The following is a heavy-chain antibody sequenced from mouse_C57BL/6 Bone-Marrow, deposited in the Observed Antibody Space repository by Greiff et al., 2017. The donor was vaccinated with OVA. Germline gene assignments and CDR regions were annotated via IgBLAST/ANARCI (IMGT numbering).Heavy chain of an antibody. Sequence: QVQLQQPGAELVRPGTSVKLSCKASGYTFTSYWMHSVKQRPGQGLEWIGVIDPSDSYTNYNQKFKGKATLTVDTSSSTAYMQLSSLTSEDSAVYYCADGYYFDYWGQGTTLTVSS. D-gene: IGHD2-3*01. CDR1: GYTFTSYW. V-gene: IGHV1-59*01. J-gene: IGHJ2*01. CDR2: IDPSDSYT. CDR3: ADGYYFDY.